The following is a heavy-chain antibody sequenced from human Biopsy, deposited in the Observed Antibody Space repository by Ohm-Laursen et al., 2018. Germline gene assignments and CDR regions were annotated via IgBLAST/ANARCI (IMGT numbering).Heavy chain of an antibody. CDR3: ARGTGRYYVYGAFDI. Sequence: PPGTLSLTCTVSGGSIGSFFWSWIRQPPGKGLEWIGYIYYSGSTNYNLSLRSRVTISVDRSKNQFSLNLRSVTAADTAVYYCARGTGRYYVYGAFDIWGQGTVVTVSS. V-gene: IGHV4-59*12. CDR1: GGSIGSFF. D-gene: IGHD1-26*01. J-gene: IGHJ3*02. CDR2: IYYSGST.